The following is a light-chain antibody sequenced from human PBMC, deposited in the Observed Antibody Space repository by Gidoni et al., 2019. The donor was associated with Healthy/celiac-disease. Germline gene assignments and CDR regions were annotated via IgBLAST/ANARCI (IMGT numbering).Light chain of an antibody. V-gene: IGKV1-39*01. Sequence: DIQMTQSPSSLSASVGDRVTITFRASQSISSYLNWYQQKPGKAPKLLIYAASSLQSGVPSRCSGSGSGTDFTLNISSLQPEDCATYYCQQSYSTPRTFGQGTKVEIK. CDR3: QQSYSTPRT. CDR2: AAS. CDR1: QSISSY. J-gene: IGKJ1*01.